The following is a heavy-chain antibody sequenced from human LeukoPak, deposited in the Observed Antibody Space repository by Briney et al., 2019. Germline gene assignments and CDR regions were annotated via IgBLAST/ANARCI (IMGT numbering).Heavy chain of an antibody. Sequence: TPGESLKISWKGSGYSFTSYWIGWVRPMPGKGLEWMGIIYPGDSDTRYSPSFQGQVTISADKSISTAYLQWSSLKASDTAMYYCATSYSSSWYEYYFDYWRQGTLVTVSS. V-gene: IGHV5-51*01. J-gene: IGHJ4*02. CDR3: ATSYSSSWYEYYFDY. D-gene: IGHD6-13*01. CDR2: IYPGDSDT. CDR1: GYSFTSYW.